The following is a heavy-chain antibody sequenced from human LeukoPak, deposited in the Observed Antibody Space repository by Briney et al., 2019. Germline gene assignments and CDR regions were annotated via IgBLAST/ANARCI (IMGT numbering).Heavy chain of an antibody. V-gene: IGHV4-34*01. CDR1: GGSFSGYY. CDR2: INHSGST. J-gene: IGHJ4*02. D-gene: IGHD2-15*01. Sequence: SETLSLTCAVYGGSFSGYYWSWIRQPPGKGLEWIGEINHSGSTNYNPSLKSRVTISVDTSKNQFSLKLSSVTAADTAVYYCAGVVAATISSFDYWGQGTLVTVSS. CDR3: AGVVAATISSFDY.